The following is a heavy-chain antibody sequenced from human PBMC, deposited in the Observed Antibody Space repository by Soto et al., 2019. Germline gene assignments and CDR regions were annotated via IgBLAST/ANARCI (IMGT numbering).Heavy chain of an antibody. V-gene: IGHV1-58*01. CDR1: GFTFTSSA. D-gene: IGHD3-10*01. CDR3: ATGQLLSSGTYYNWFDS. CDR2: IVASSGNT. J-gene: IGHJ5*01. Sequence: GASVKVSCKASGFTFTSSAVQWVRQARGQRLEWIGWIVASSGNTIYRQKFQDRVTMTRDMSTSTVYMELNSLTSEDTAVYHCATGQLLSSGTYYNWFDSWGQGTLVTVSS.